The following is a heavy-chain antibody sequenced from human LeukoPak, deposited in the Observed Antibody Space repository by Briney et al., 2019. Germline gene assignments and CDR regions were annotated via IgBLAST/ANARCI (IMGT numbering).Heavy chain of an antibody. D-gene: IGHD3-10*01. CDR3: ARHSGIGLDS. CDR1: GGSIRSYY. Sequence: PSETLSLTCTVSGGSIRSYYWSWIRQPPGKGLEWIGYISDSGSANYNPFLESRVTISVDTSKNQFSLKLNSVTAADTAIYYCARHSGIGLDSWGQGTLVAVSS. J-gene: IGHJ4*02. V-gene: IGHV4-59*08. CDR2: ISDSGSA.